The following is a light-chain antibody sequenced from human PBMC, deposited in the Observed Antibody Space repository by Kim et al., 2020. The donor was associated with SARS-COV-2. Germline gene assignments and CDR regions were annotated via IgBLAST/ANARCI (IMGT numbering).Light chain of an antibody. Sequence: DIQITQSPSTLSASVGDRVTITCRASQSISTWLAWYQQKPGKAPKLLIYDASTFESGVPSRFSGSGSGTEFTLTISSLQPDDFATYYCQQYNSYPLTFGGGTKVDIK. V-gene: IGKV1-5*01. CDR1: QSISTW. CDR3: QQYNSYPLT. J-gene: IGKJ4*01. CDR2: DAS.